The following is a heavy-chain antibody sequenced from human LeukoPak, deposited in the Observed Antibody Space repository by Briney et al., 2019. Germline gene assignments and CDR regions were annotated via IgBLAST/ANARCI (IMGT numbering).Heavy chain of an antibody. D-gene: IGHD3-10*01. V-gene: IGHV4-38-2*02. CDR2: VYSRRGTT. CDR3: AREPTSGLPAVGFDS. CDR1: GFSIGSDYY. Sequence: PSETLSLTCAVSGFSIGSDYYWGWIRQPPGKGLEWIGSVYSRRGTTFYSPSLKSRVTISLDTSQNQFSLKLTSVTAADTAVYYCAREPTSGLPAVGFDSWGQGTLVTVSS. J-gene: IGHJ4*02.